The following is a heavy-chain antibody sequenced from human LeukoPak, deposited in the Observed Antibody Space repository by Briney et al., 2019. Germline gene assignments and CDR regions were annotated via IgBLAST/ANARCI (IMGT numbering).Heavy chain of an antibody. V-gene: IGHV3-9*01. CDR1: GFTFDDYA. Sequence: PGRSLRLSCAASGFTFDDYATHWVRQAPGKGLEWVSGISWNSGSIGYADSVKGRFTISRDNAKNSLYLQMNSLRAEDTAVYYCARGPPGIAVALELWGQGTLVAVSS. D-gene: IGHD6-19*01. CDR3: ARGPPGIAVALEL. CDR2: ISWNSGSI. J-gene: IGHJ4*02.